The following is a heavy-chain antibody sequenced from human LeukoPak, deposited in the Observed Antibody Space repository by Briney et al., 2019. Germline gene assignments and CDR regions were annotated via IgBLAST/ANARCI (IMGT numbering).Heavy chain of an antibody. Sequence: PSETLSLTCTVSGGSISNKYWSWIRQPPGKGLEWIGYIYYSGSTNYNPSLKSRVTILVDTSKNQFSLKLSSVTAADTAVYCCARDRGTWNDDGFDYWGQGTLVTVSS. CDR3: ARDRGTWNDDGFDY. CDR2: IYYSGST. J-gene: IGHJ4*02. V-gene: IGHV4-59*01. D-gene: IGHD1-1*01. CDR1: GGSISNKY.